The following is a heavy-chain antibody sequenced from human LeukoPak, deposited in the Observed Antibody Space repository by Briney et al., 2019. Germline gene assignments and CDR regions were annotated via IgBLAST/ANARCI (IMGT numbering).Heavy chain of an antibody. Sequence: SETLSLTCAVYGGSFSGYYWSWIRQPPGKGLEWIGEINHSGSTNYNPSLKSRVTISVDTSKNQFSLKLSSVTAADTAVYYCAHVKARSGSVFDIWGQGTMVTVSS. D-gene: IGHD3-10*01. V-gene: IGHV4-34*01. CDR2: INHSGST. CDR1: GGSFSGYY. J-gene: IGHJ3*02. CDR3: AHVKARSGSVFDI.